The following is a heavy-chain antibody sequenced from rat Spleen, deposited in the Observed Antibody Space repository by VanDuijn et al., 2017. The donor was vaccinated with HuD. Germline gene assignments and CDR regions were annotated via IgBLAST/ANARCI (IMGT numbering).Heavy chain of an antibody. J-gene: IGHJ1*01. D-gene: IGHD1-11*01. V-gene: IGHV5-29*01. Sequence: EVQLVESDGGLVQPGRSLKLSCAASGFTFSDYYMAWVRQGPTQGLEWVATIRYDGSKTYYRDSVKGRFIISRDNAKSTLYLQMDSLRSEETAIYYCTRRGYLSNWYFDFWGPGTMVTVSS. CDR1: GFTFSDYY. CDR2: IRYDGSKT. CDR3: TRRGYLSNWYFDF.